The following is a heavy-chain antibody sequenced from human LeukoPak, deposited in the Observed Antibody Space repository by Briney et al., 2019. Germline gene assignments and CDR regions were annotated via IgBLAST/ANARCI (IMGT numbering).Heavy chain of an antibody. CDR2: ISYDGSNK. CDR3: VRENGGAAAGHEASYSYYAFDV. Sequence: QTGGSLRLSCAASGFTFSSYAMHWVRQAPGKGLEWVAVISYDGSNKYYADSVKGRFTISRDNSKNTLYLQMSSLRAEDTAVYYCVRENGGAAAGHEASYSYYAFDVWGQGTTVTVSS. CDR1: GFTFSSYA. J-gene: IGHJ6*02. D-gene: IGHD6-13*01. V-gene: IGHV3-30-3*01.